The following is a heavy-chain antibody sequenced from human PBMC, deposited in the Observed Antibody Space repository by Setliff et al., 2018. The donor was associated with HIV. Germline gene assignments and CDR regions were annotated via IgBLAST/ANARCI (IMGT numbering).Heavy chain of an antibody. CDR2: INPSGGST. D-gene: IGHD4-17*01. Sequence: ASVKVSCKASGYTFTSYYMHWVRQAPGQGLEWMGIINPSGGSTSYAQKFQGRVTLATDTSTSTAYMELRRLISDDTAVYYCARAGAVMTTHFDYWGQGTLVTVSS. V-gene: IGHV1-46*01. CDR3: ARAGAVMTTHFDY. CDR1: GYTFTSYY. J-gene: IGHJ4*02.